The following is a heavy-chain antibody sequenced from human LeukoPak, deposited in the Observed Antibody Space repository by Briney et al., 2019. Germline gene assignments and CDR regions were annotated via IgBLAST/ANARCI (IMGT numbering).Heavy chain of an antibody. J-gene: IGHJ5*02. V-gene: IGHV1-18*01. CDR2: ISAYNGNT. D-gene: IGHD4-23*01. CDR1: GYTFTSYG. CDR3: ARSERVVTVDWFDP. Sequence: ASVNVSCKASGYTFTSYGISWVRQAPGQGLEWMGWISAYNGNTNYAQKLQGRVTMTTDTSTSTAYMELRSLGSDDTAVYYCARSERVVTVDWFDPWGQGTLVTVSS.